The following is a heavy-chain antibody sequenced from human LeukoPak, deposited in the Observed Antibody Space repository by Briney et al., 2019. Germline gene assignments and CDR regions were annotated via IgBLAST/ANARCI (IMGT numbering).Heavy chain of an antibody. Sequence: HPGGSLRLSCVASGFTFSSSWMHWVRQAPGKGLVWVSRINTDGKTTTYADSVKGRFTISRDNTKNTLYLQMNSLNAEDTALYYCARDYPPYWGQGTLVTVSA. CDR2: INTDGKTT. J-gene: IGHJ4*02. CDR3: ARDYPPY. CDR1: GFTFSSSW. V-gene: IGHV3-74*01.